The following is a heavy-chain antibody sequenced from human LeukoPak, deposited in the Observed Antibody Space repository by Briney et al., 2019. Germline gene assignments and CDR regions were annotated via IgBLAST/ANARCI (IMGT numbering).Heavy chain of an antibody. V-gene: IGHV3-53*01. Sequence: GGSLRLSCAASGFTVSSNYMSWVRQAPGKGLEGVSVIYSGGSTYYADSVKGRFTISRDNSKNTLYLQMNSLRAEDTAVYYCARFEPRNEYFQHWGQGTLVTVSS. CDR3: ARFEPRNEYFQH. D-gene: IGHD1-14*01. CDR2: IYSGGST. CDR1: GFTVSSNY. J-gene: IGHJ1*01.